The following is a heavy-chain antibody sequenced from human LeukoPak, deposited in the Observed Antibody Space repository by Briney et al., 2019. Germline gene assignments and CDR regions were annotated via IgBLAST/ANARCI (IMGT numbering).Heavy chain of an antibody. CDR1: GFTFTDYS. CDR3: VKDRPCEFCMPMDA. Sequence: GSLRLSCAASGFTFTDYSMSWVRQAPGKGLEWVSGLGRSGDNTYYAGSVKGRFTISRDNSKDTVYLHMNSLRAEDTAIYYCVKDRPCEFCMPMDAWGQGTTVT. J-gene: IGHJ6*02. V-gene: IGHV3-23*01. CDR2: LGRSGDNT. D-gene: IGHD2-2*01.